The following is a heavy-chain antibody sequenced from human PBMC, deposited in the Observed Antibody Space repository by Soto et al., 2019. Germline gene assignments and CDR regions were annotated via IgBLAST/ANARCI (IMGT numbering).Heavy chain of an antibody. V-gene: IGHV4-34*01. J-gene: IGHJ4*02. CDR1: GGSFSGYY. CDR2: INHSGST. Sequence: SETLSLTCAVYGGSFSGYYWGWIRQPPGKGLEWIGEINHSGSTNYNPSLKSRVTISVDTSKNQFSLKLSSVTAADTAVYYCARVHCSGGSCYYNFDYWGQGTLVTVSS. CDR3: ARVHCSGGSCYYNFDY. D-gene: IGHD2-15*01.